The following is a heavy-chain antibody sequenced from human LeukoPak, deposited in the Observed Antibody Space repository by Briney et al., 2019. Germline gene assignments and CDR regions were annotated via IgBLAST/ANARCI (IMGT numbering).Heavy chain of an antibody. CDR1: GFTFSSYS. CDR3: ARDLPAAIRVPDY. Sequence: PGGSLRLSCAASGFTFSSYSMNWVRRAPGKGLEWVSSISSSSRYIYYADSVKGRFTISRDNAKNSLYLQMNSLRAEDTAVYYCARDLPAAIRVPDYWGQGTLVTVSS. J-gene: IGHJ4*02. V-gene: IGHV3-21*01. CDR2: ISSSSRYI. D-gene: IGHD2-2*02.